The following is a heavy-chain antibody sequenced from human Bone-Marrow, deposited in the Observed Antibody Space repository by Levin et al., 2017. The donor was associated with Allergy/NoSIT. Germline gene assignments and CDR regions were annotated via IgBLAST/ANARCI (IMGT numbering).Heavy chain of an antibody. CDR1: GFIFSSYG. V-gene: IGHV3-30-3*01. D-gene: IGHD3-22*01. J-gene: IGHJ3*02. CDR3: ARDYNLYYYDSSGYYLGVFDI. Sequence: GGSLRLSCTASGFIFSSYGFHWVRQAPGKGLEWVAFISYDGNKKNYADSVTGRLTISRDTFQNTVYLQMNSLGAEDTAMYYCARDYNLYYYDSSGYYLGVFDIWGQGTMVTVSS. CDR2: ISYDGNKK.